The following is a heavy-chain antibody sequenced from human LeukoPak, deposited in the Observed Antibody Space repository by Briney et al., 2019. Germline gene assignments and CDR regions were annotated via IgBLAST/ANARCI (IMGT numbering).Heavy chain of an antibody. D-gene: IGHD2-2*01. CDR2: ISSSSSYI. V-gene: IGHV3-21*01. Sequence: GGSLRLSCAASGFTFSSYSMNWVRQAPGKGLEWVSSISSSSSYIYYADSVKGRFTISRDNAKNSLYLQMNSLRAEDTAVYYCAGPLGYCSSTSCGENGYMDVWGKGTTVTVSS. CDR1: GFTFSSYS. CDR3: AGPLGYCSSTSCGENGYMDV. J-gene: IGHJ6*03.